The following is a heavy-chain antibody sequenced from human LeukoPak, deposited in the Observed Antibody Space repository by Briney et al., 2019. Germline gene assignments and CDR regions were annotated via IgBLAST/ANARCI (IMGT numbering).Heavy chain of an antibody. J-gene: IGHJ5*02. D-gene: IGHD2-2*01. CDR2: INHSGST. CDR3: ARGGRYCSSTNCRNWFDP. Sequence: SETLSLTCAVYNGSFSGYYWNWIRQPPGKGLEWIGEINHSGSTNYNPSLKSRVTISIDTSKSQFSLKLSSVTAADTAVYYCARGGRYCSSTNCRNWFDPWGQGTLVTVSS. V-gene: IGHV4-34*01. CDR1: NGSFSGYY.